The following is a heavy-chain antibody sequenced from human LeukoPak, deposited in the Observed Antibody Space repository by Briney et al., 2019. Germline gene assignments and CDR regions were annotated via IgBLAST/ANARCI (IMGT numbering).Heavy chain of an antibody. V-gene: IGHV3-33*01. CDR2: IWYDGSNK. CDR1: GFTFSSYG. Sequence: QSGGSLRLSCAASGFTFSSYGMHWVRQAPGKGLEWVAVIWYDGSNKYYADSVKGRFTISRDNSKNTLYLQMNSLRAEDTAVYYCARLGTAMVFSYWGQGTLVTVSS. D-gene: IGHD5-18*01. CDR3: ARLGTAMVFSY. J-gene: IGHJ4*02.